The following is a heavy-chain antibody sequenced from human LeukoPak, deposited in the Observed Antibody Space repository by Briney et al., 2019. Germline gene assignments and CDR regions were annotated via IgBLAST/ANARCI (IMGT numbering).Heavy chain of an antibody. CDR1: TFTFSTYW. CDR2: IKQDGSEK. J-gene: IGHJ4*02. D-gene: IGHD6-13*01. CDR3: ATCSSWRFDY. Sequence: PGGSLRLSCAASTFTFSTYWMSWVRQAPGKGLEWVANIKQDGSEKNYVDSVKGRFTISRDNAKNALNLQMHSLRVEDTAVYYCATCSSWRFDYWGQGALVTVSS. V-gene: IGHV3-7*05.